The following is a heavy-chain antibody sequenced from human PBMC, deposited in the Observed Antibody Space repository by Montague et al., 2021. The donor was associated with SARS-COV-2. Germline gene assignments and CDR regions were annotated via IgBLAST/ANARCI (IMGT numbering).Heavy chain of an antibody. Sequence: PALVKPTQTLTLTCTFSGFSLSTSGMCVSWIRQPPGKAPEWLARIDWDDVKYYSTSLKTRLTISKDTSKNQVVLTMTNMDPVDTATYYCARRTYDILTGYDYGMDVWGQGTTVTVSS. D-gene: IGHD3-9*01. CDR1: GFSLSTSGMC. CDR2: IDWDDVK. J-gene: IGHJ6*02. V-gene: IGHV2-70*11. CDR3: ARRTYDILTGYDYGMDV.